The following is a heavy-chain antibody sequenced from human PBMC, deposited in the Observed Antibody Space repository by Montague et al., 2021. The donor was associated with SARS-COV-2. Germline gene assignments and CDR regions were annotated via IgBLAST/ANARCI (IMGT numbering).Heavy chain of an antibody. D-gene: IGHD2-15*01. CDR1: GGSISSSSYC. V-gene: IGHV4-39*02. J-gene: IGHJ4*02. Sequence: SETLSLTCTVSGGSISSSSYCWSWIRQPPVKGLECIGEVTHRGNTYYNPSLKRPVTISLDTSNNHFSLKLSSVSAADTAVYYCARGPLHGVAADTPFDLWGQGTLVTVSS. CDR3: ARGPLHGVAADTPFDL. CDR2: VTHRGNT.